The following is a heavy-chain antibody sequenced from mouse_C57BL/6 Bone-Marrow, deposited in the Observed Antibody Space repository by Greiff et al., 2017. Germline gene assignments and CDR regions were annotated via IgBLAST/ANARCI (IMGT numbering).Heavy chain of an antibody. CDR2: IRNKANGYTT. J-gene: IGHJ3*01. CDR1: GFTFTDYY. V-gene: IGHV7-3*01. D-gene: IGHD1-1*02. CDR3: AALSLFAY. Sequence: EVNVVESGGGLVQPGGSLSLSCAASGFTFTDYYMSWVRQPPGKALEWLGFIRNKANGYTTEYSASVKGRFTISRDNSQSILYLQMNALRAEDSATYYCAALSLFAYWGQGTLVTVSA.